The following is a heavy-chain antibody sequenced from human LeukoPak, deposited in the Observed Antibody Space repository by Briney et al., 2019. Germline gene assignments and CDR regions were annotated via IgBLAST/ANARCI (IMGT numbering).Heavy chain of an antibody. Sequence: SETLSLTRTVSGGSISSYYWSWTRQPPGKGLEWIGYIYYSGSTDYNPSLKSRVTISVDTSKNQFSLKLSSVTAADTAVYYCARLGYCSSTSCFYYYYHGMDVWGQGTTVTVSS. D-gene: IGHD2-2*01. J-gene: IGHJ6*02. CDR3: ARLGYCSSTSCFYYYYHGMDV. CDR1: GGSISSYY. V-gene: IGHV4-59*01. CDR2: IYYSGST.